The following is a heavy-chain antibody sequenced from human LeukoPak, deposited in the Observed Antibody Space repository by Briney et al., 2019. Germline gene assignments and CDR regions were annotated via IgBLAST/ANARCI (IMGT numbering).Heavy chain of an antibody. CDR2: IYYSGST. Sequence: SETLSLTCTVSGGSISSSSYYWGWIRQPPGKELESFGSIYYSGSTYYNPSLKSRVTISVDTSKNQFSLKLSSVTAADTAVYSCARPYYYDSSCYYFDYWCQGPLVTVSS. CDR3: ARPYYYDSSCYYFDY. D-gene: IGHD3-22*01. CDR1: GGSISSSSYY. V-gene: IGHV4-39*01. J-gene: IGHJ4*02.